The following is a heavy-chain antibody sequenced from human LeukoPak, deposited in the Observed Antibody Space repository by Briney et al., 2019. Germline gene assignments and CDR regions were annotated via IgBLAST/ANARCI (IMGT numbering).Heavy chain of an antibody. J-gene: IGHJ6*03. Sequence: GGSLRLSCAASGFTFSSYWMSWVRQAPGKGLEWVANIKRDGSEEYYVDSVKGRFTISRDNAKNSLYLQMNSLRAEDTAVYYCAREGYDILTGYGDYYYYMDVWGKGTTVTISS. D-gene: IGHD3-9*01. CDR1: GFTFSSYW. CDR2: IKRDGSEE. CDR3: AREGYDILTGYGDYYYYMDV. V-gene: IGHV3-7*01.